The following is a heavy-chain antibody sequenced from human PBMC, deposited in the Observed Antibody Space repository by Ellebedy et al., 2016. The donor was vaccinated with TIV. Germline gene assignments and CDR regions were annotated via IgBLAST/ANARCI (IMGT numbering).Heavy chain of an antibody. CDR2: IYYSGST. Sequence: MPSESLSLTCTVSGGSISSYYWSWVRQPPGKGLEWIGYIYYSGSTNYNPSLKSRVTISVDTSKNQFPLKLRSVTAADTAVYYCARMEYSYGWVDHWGQGTLVTVSS. D-gene: IGHD5-18*01. V-gene: IGHV4-59*01. CDR3: ARMEYSYGWVDH. J-gene: IGHJ4*02. CDR1: GGSISSYY.